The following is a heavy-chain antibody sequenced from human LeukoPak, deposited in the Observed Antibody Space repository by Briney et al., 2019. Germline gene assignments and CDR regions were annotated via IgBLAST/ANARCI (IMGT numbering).Heavy chain of an antibody. Sequence: ASVKVSCKVSGYTLTELSMHWVRQAPGQGLEWMGIINPSGGTTSYAQKFQGRVTMTRDTSTSTVYMELSSLRSEDTAVYYCARGQYSGYDSVDFWGQGTLATVSS. V-gene: IGHV1-46*01. D-gene: IGHD5-12*01. J-gene: IGHJ4*02. CDR1: GYTLTELS. CDR3: ARGQYSGYDSVDF. CDR2: INPSGGTT.